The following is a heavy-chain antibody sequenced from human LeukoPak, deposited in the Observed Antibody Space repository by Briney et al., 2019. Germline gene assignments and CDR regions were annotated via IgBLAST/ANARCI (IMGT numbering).Heavy chain of an antibody. J-gene: IGHJ4*02. Sequence: SETLSLTCTVSGGSISSYYWSWIRQPPGKGLEWIGYIYYSGSTNYNPTLKSRVTISVDTSKNQFSLKLSSVTAADTAVYYCARRNPQYDYVWEMDYWGQGTLVTVSS. CDR1: GGSISSYY. CDR2: IYYSGST. V-gene: IGHV4-59*01. D-gene: IGHD3-16*01. CDR3: ARRNPQYDYVWEMDY.